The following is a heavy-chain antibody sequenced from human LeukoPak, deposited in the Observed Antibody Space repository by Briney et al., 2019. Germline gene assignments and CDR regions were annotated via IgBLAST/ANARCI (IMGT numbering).Heavy chain of an antibody. D-gene: IGHD6-13*01. CDR2: IYYSGST. V-gene: IGHV4-59*08. Sequence: ETLSLTCTVSGGSISSYYWSWIRQPPGKGLEWIGYIYYSGSTNYNPSLKSRVTISVDTSKNQFSLKLSSVTAADTAVYYCARQRHYSSSWYYAFDIWGQGTMVTVSS. CDR3: ARQRHYSSSWYYAFDI. J-gene: IGHJ3*02. CDR1: GGSISSYY.